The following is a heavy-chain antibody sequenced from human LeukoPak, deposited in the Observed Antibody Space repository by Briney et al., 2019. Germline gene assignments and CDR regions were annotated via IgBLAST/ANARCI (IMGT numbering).Heavy chain of an antibody. V-gene: IGHV4-34*01. J-gene: IGHJ3*02. Sequence: SETLSLTCAVYGGSFSGYYWSWIRQPPGKGLEWIGEINHSGSTNYNASLKSRVTISVDTSKNQFSLKLSSVTAADTAVYYCAREEDCSGGICYLGNAFDIRGQGTMVTVSS. CDR2: INHSGST. D-gene: IGHD2-15*01. CDR1: GGSFSGYY. CDR3: AREEDCSGGICYLGNAFDI.